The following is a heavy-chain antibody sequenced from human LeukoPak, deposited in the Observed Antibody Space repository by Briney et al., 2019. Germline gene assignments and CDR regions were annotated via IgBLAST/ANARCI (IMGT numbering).Heavy chain of an antibody. CDR3: ASGKDYYGSGSYFEPRFDS. J-gene: IGHJ5*01. V-gene: IGHV4-59*01. CDR2: IYYSGST. Sequence: SETLSLTCTVSGGSISSYYWSWIRQPPGKGLEWIGYIYYSGSTNYNPSLKSRVTISVDTSKNQFSLKLSSVTAADTAVYYCASGKDYYGSGSYFEPRFDSWGQGTLVTVSS. CDR1: GGSISSYY. D-gene: IGHD3-10*01.